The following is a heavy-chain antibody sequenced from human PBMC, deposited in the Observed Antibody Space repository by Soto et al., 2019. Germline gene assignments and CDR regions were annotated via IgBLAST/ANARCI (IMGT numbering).Heavy chain of an antibody. CDR1: GYDVTRYY. J-gene: IGHJ6*02. Sequence: ASGNVSCKASGYDVTRYYIHWVRQGPGQGLEWMGIINPTGGGRTKYAQKFQGRVTVTSDRSTSTVYMELTSLRSDDTAVYYCAKVGDYDGAPHSDYYYYGMDVWLQVTTVTVS. CDR2: INPTGGGRT. CDR3: AKVGDYDGAPHSDYYYYGMDV. V-gene: IGHV1-46*01. D-gene: IGHD3-16*01.